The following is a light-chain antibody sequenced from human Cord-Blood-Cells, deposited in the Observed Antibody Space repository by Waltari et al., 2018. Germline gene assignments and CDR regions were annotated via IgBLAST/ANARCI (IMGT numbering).Light chain of an antibody. CDR1: SSDAGGYNS. CDR2: EVS. Sequence: QPALTQPASVSGSPGQSITISCTGTSSDAGGYNSVSWYQQHPGKAPKLMIYEVSNRPSGVSNRFSGSKSGNTASLTISGLQAEDEADYYCSSYTSSSTPYVFGTGTKVTVL. CDR3: SSYTSSSTPYV. J-gene: IGLJ1*01. V-gene: IGLV2-14*01.